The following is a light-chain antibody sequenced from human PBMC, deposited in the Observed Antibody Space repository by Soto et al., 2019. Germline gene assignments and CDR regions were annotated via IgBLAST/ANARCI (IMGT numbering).Light chain of an antibody. V-gene: IGLV2-14*01. J-gene: IGLJ1*01. CDR3: NSYTSTNPYV. CDR2: DVS. CDR1: STDVGGYNY. Sequence: QSALTQPASVSGSPGQSITISCTGTSTDVGGYNYVSWYQQHPGKAPKLMIYDVSNRPSGVSNRFSGSKFGNTASLTISGLQAEDDADYYCNSYTSTNPYVFGTGTKLTVL.